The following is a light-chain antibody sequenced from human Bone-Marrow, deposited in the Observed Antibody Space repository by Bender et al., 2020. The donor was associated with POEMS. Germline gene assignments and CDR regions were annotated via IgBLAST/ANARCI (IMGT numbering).Light chain of an antibody. V-gene: IGLV2-14*03. J-gene: IGLJ1*01. Sequence: QSALTQPASVSGSPGQSITISCTGTSSDIGGYKDVSWYQQHPGKAPKLLIFDVSDRPSGISARFSGSKSGDTASLTISGLQAEDEADYYCCSYVTSSTYVFGSGTKVTVL. CDR1: SSDIGGYKD. CDR2: DVS. CDR3: CSYVTSSTYV.